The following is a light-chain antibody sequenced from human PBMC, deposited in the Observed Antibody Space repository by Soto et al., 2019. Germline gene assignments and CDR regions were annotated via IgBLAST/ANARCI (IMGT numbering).Light chain of an antibody. Sequence: DIQMTQSPSTLSASVGDRVTITCRASQSISSWLAWYQQKPGKAPKLLIYKASSLESGVPSRFSGSGSGTDFTLTISSLLPDDFATYYCQQYNSYMYTFGQGTKLEIK. CDR3: QQYNSYMYT. V-gene: IGKV1-5*03. CDR2: KAS. CDR1: QSISSW. J-gene: IGKJ2*01.